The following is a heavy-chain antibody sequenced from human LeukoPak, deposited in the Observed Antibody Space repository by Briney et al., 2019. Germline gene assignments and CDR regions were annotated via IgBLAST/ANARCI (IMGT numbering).Heavy chain of an antibody. CDR3: AKDLDTADY. CDR2: ISGSGGST. D-gene: IGHD5-18*01. Sequence: PGGPLRFSCAASGFTFSSYAISWVRQAPGKGLEWVSAISGSGGSTCYADSVKGRFTISRDNSKNTLYLQMNSLRAEDTAVYYCAKDLDTADYWGQGTLVTVSS. J-gene: IGHJ4*02. CDR1: GFTFSSYA. V-gene: IGHV3-23*01.